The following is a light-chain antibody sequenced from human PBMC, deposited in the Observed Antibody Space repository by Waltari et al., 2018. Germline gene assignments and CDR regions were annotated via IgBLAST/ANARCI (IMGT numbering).Light chain of an antibody. J-gene: IGLJ2*01. Sequence: QSALTQPPSASGSPGQSVTISCTGTRSAVGGFDYVPWYQQHPGKVPRLMIYEVSKRPSGVPDRFSGSKSGNTASLTVSGLQVEDEADYYCSSFAGSSQMLFGGGTKLTVL. CDR3: SSFAGSSQML. CDR1: RSAVGGFDY. V-gene: IGLV2-8*01. CDR2: EVS.